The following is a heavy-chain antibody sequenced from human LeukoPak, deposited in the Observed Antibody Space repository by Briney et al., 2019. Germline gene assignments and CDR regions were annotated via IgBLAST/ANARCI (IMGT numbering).Heavy chain of an antibody. CDR2: IRYDGSQK. Sequence: PGGSLRLSCAASGFTFSGYGMHWVRQAPGKGLEWVAFIRYDGSQKYYADSVKGRFTISRDNPKNTLYLHMNSLRADDTAVFYCTRSSSWYSSDYWGQGTLVTVSS. V-gene: IGHV3-30*02. D-gene: IGHD6-13*01. J-gene: IGHJ4*02. CDR3: TRSSSWYSSDY. CDR1: GFTFSGYG.